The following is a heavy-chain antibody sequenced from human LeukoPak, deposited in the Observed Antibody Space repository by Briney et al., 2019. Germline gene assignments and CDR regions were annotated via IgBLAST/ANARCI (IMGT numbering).Heavy chain of an antibody. D-gene: IGHD3-22*01. V-gene: IGHV1-69*04. CDR2: IILILNVA. Sequence: SVKVSCKASGGSFNSYVITWVRQAPGQGLEWMGRIILILNVANFAQKFQGRVTITADKSTNTAHMELSSLRSEDTAVYYCTREGVYSPDGSGYHRDAFDIWGQGTVVTVSS. J-gene: IGHJ3*02. CDR3: TREGVYSPDGSGYHRDAFDI. CDR1: GGSFNSYV.